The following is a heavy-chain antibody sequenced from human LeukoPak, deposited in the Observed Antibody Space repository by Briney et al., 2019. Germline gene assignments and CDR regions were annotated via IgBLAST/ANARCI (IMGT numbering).Heavy chain of an antibody. D-gene: IGHD2-15*01. CDR3: AKQAEDFGDSKTDY. V-gene: IGHV3-23*01. J-gene: IGHJ4*02. CDR2: ISGSGGRT. CDR1: GFTVSSNY. Sequence: PGGSLRLSCAASGFTVSSNYMSWVRQAPGKGLEWVSVISGSGGRTYYADSVKGRFTISRDNSKNTLYLQMSSLRVEDTAIYYCAKQAEDFGDSKTDYWGQGTLVTVSS.